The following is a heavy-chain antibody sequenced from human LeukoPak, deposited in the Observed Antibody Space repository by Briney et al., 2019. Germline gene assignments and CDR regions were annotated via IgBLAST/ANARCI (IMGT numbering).Heavy chain of an antibody. Sequence: GGSPRLSCTASGFTFGDYLMSWFRQAPGKGLEWIGFISGGTTEYAASVKGRFTISRDDSTSIAYLQMNSLTTEDTAVYYCSRGSGWLSVYWGQGTLATVSS. CDR1: GFTFGDYL. J-gene: IGHJ4*02. CDR2: ISGGTT. V-gene: IGHV3-49*03. CDR3: SRGSGWLSVY. D-gene: IGHD6-19*01.